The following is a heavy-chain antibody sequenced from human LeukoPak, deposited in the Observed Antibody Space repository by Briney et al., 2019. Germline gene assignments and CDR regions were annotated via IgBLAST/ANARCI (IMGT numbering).Heavy chain of an antibody. D-gene: IGHD3-9*01. CDR3: TSYDILTGPRAGYYYYYMDV. Sequence: GGSLRLSCAASGFTFSGSAMHWVRQASGKGLEWVGRIRSKANSYATAYAASVKGRFTISRDDSKNTAYLQMNSLKTEDTAVYYCTSYDILTGPRAGYYYYYMDVWGKGTTVTVSS. J-gene: IGHJ6*03. CDR1: GFTFSGSA. CDR2: IRSKANSYAT. V-gene: IGHV3-73*01.